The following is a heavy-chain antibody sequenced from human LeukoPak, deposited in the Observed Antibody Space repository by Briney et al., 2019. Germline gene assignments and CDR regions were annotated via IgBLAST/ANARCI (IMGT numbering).Heavy chain of an antibody. Sequence: PGGSLRLSCAASGFTFSSYGMHWVRQAPGKGLEWVAFIRYDGSNKYYADSVKGRFTISRYNSKNTLYLQMNSLRAEDTAVYYCAKQGRIAASKAYVDDAFDIWGQGTMVTVSS. CDR1: GFTFSSYG. V-gene: IGHV3-30*02. CDR2: IRYDGSNK. CDR3: AKQGRIAASKAYVDDAFDI. D-gene: IGHD6-25*01. J-gene: IGHJ3*02.